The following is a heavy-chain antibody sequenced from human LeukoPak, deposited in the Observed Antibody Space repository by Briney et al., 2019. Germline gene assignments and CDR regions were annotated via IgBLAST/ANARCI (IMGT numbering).Heavy chain of an antibody. V-gene: IGHV4-59*11. D-gene: IGHD5-18*01. Sequence: SETLSLTCTVSGGSIGSHYWSWIRQPPGKGLEWIGFIYYTGSTNYNPSLNSRVTMSVDTSKNQFSLRLTSVTAADAAIYYCARGETYGSGYPYIDSWGQGTLVTVSS. CDR1: GGSIGSHY. CDR2: IYYTGST. J-gene: IGHJ4*02. CDR3: ARGETYGSGYPYIDS.